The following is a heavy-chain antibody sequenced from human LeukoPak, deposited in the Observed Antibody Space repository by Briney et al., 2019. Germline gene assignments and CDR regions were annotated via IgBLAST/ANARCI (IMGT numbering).Heavy chain of an antibody. CDR1: GFTFSSYD. J-gene: IGHJ4*02. D-gene: IGHD3-22*01. V-gene: IGHV3-13*01. CDR2: IGTAGDT. CDR3: ARDQSYYYDSSGYYSDY. Sequence: TGGSLRLSCAASGFTFSSYDMHWVRHATGKGLEWVSAIGTAGDTYYPGSVKGRFTISRENAKNSLYLQMNSLRAEDTAVYYCARDQSYYYDSSGYYSDYWGQGTLVTVSS.